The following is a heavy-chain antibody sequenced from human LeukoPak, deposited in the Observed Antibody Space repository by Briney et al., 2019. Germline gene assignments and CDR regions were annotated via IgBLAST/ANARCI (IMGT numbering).Heavy chain of an antibody. D-gene: IGHD3-10*01. J-gene: IGHJ4*02. CDR2: INHSGST. CDR3: ARGGMVRGLN. CDR1: GGSFSGYY. V-gene: IGHV4-34*01. Sequence: SETLSLICAVYGGSFSGYYWSWIRQPPGKGLEWIGEINHSGSTNYNPSLKSRVTISVDTSKNQFSLKLSSVTAADTAVYYCARGGMVRGLNWGQGTLVTVSS.